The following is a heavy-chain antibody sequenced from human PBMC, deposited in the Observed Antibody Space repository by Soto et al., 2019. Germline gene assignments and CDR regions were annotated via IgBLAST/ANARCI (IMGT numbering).Heavy chain of an antibody. CDR2: TYYRSKWYN. CDR3: ARAWHIVVVPAAMGVYYYGMDV. CDR1: GDSVSSNSAA. D-gene: IGHD2-2*01. Sequence: QTLSLTCAISGDSVSSNSAAWNWIRQSPSRGLEWLGRTYYRSKWYNDYAVSVKSRITINPDTSKNQFSLQLNSVTPEDTAVYYCARAWHIVVVPAAMGVYYYGMDVWGQGTTVTSP. V-gene: IGHV6-1*01. J-gene: IGHJ6*02.